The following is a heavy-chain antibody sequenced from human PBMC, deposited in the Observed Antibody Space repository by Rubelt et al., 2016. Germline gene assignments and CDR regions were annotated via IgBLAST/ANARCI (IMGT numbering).Heavy chain of an antibody. Sequence: QVQLQESGPGLVKPSETLSLTCTVSGYSISSGYYWGWIRQPPGKGLEWIGSIYHSGSTYYNPSLKSRVTISVATSKNQFSLKLSSVTAADTAVYYCASADYDFWSGSDRNWFDPWGQGSLVTVSS. J-gene: IGHJ5*02. CDR3: ASADYDFWSGSDRNWFDP. V-gene: IGHV4-38-2*02. D-gene: IGHD3-3*01. CDR1: GYSISSGYY. CDR2: IYHSGST.